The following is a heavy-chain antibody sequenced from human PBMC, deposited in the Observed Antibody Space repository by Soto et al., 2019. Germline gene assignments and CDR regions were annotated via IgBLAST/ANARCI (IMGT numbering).Heavy chain of an antibody. Sequence: QVQLVESGGGLVEPGGSLRLSCAASGFSVGDNYMTWIRQAPGKGLEWLSYSSSSGGYTNYADSVKGRFTISRDHAKTSLYLQMDSLRAEDTAVYFCASSSGRRHVFTFDYGLDVWGQGTTVTVSS. CDR3: ASSSGRRHVFTFDYGLDV. CDR2: SSSSGGYT. V-gene: IGHV3-11*06. D-gene: IGHD3-16*01. J-gene: IGHJ6*02. CDR1: GFSVGDNY.